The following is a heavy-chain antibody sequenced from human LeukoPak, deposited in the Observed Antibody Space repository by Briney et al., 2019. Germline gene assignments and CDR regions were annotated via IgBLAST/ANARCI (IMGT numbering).Heavy chain of an antibody. CDR2: IIPIFGTA. CDR1: GGTFSRYA. D-gene: IGHD3-22*01. J-gene: IGHJ4*02. Sequence: SVKVSCKASGGTFSRYAINWVRQAPGQGLEWMGGIIPIFGTANYAQKFQGRVTITADESTSTAYMELSSLRSEDTAVYYCARGGQPYYYGSSGYYWDYWGQGTLVTVSS. V-gene: IGHV1-69*13. CDR3: ARGGQPYYYGSSGYYWDY.